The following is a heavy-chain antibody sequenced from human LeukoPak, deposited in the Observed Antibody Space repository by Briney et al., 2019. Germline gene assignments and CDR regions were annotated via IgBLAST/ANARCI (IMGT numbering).Heavy chain of an antibody. D-gene: IGHD6-19*01. Sequence: GGSLRLSCAASGFTFSSYSMNWVRQAPGKGLEWVSYISSSSSTIYYADSVKGRFTISRDNSKNTLYLQMNSLRAEDTAVYYCAKGSSGWYRVILDYWGQGTLVTVSS. V-gene: IGHV3-48*01. CDR1: GFTFSSYS. CDR2: ISSSSSTI. J-gene: IGHJ4*02. CDR3: AKGSSGWYRVILDY.